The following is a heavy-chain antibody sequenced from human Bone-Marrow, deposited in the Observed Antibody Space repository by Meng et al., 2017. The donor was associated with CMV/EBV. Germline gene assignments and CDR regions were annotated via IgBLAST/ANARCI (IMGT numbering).Heavy chain of an antibody. V-gene: IGHV1-2*02. Sequence: VQSGAEVKRPGAWVKVSCKALGYTFPGYYFHGVRQAPGQGLEWMGWTNPNGGGTNYAQKFQGRVTMPGNTSISTAYMELGRLGSADTAVYYGARGGEWLEWGDFDYWGQGTLVTVSS. CDR2: TNPNGGGT. D-gene: IGHD6-19*01. J-gene: IGHJ4*02. CDR1: GYTFPGYY. CDR3: ARGGEWLEWGDFDY.